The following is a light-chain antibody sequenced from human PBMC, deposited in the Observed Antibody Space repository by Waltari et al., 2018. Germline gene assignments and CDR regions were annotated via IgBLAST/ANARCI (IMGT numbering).Light chain of an antibody. J-gene: IGLJ1*01. V-gene: IGLV10-54*04. Sequence: QAGLTQPPSVSKGLRQTATLTCPGNSNNVGNQREPWLQQHQGHPPKLLSYRNKNRPSGISERFSASRSGNTASLTITGLQPEDEADYYCSAWDSSLSVHVFGTGTKVTVL. CDR2: RNK. CDR1: SNNVGNQR. CDR3: SAWDSSLSVHV.